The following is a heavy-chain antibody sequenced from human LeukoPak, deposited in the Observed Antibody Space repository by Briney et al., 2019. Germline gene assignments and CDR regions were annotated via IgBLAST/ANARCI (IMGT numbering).Heavy chain of an antibody. CDR2: ISYDGSNK. J-gene: IGHJ4*02. CDR3: AKDGGCSSSWYDLDY. D-gene: IGHD6-13*01. CDR1: GFTFSNYG. Sequence: PGGSLRLSCAASGFTFSNYGMYWVRQAPGKGLEWVAVISYDGSNKYYVDSVKGRFTISRDNSKNTLYLQVNSLRAEDTAVYYCAKDGGCSSSWYDLDYWGQGTLVTVSS. V-gene: IGHV3-30*18.